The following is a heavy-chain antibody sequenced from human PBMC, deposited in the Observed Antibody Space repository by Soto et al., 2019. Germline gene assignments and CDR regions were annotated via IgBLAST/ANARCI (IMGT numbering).Heavy chain of an antibody. D-gene: IGHD3-10*01. Sequence: EVQLVDSGGGLVKPGGSLTLSCAASGFTFTDAWMSWVRQTPGKGLEWVGRIKSKTDGEARDYAAPVKGRFTISRDNAKNILYLDMTNLRPEDSGVYYCAKIMIQGVLVDALDVWGRGTTVTVS. CDR3: AKIMIQGVLVDALDV. V-gene: IGHV3-15*01. CDR2: IKSKTDGEAR. CDR1: GFTFTDAW. J-gene: IGHJ6*02.